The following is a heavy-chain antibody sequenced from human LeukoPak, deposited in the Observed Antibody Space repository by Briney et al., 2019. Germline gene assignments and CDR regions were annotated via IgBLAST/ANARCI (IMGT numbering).Heavy chain of an antibody. CDR2: INHSGST. D-gene: IGHD2-2*01. Sequence: SETLSLTCAVYGGSFSGYYWSWIRQPPGKGLEWIGEINHSGSTYYNPSLRSRVTISVDTSKNQFSLKLSSVTAADTAVYYCARQGGEGIVVVPAAMYATPAFAFDIWGQGTMVTVSS. CDR3: ARQGGEGIVVVPAAMYATPAFAFDI. CDR1: GGSFSGYY. J-gene: IGHJ3*02. V-gene: IGHV4-34*01.